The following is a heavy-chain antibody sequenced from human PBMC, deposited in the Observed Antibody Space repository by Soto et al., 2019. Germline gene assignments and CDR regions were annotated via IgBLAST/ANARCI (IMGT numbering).Heavy chain of an antibody. Sequence: EVQLVESGGGLVKPGGSLRLSCATSGFTFSNSNINWVRQAPGKGLEWVSSITGTSTYIFYADSLKGRFIISSDNAKNSVYLQMNSLRAEDTAVYYCATWTRVGGGQGFDMWGQGTLVTVSS. CDR3: ATWTRVGGGQGFDM. D-gene: IGHD2-15*01. CDR2: ITGTSTYI. J-gene: IGHJ3*02. CDR1: GFTFSNSN. V-gene: IGHV3-21*01.